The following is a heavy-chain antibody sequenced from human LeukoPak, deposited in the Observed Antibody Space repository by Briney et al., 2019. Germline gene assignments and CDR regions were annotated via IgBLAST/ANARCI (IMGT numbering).Heavy chain of an antibody. J-gene: IGHJ3*02. CDR2: INHSGRT. V-gene: IGHV4-34*01. D-gene: IGHD6-19*01. CDR1: GGSFSGYY. CDR3: AREGAVAVWNTFHI. Sequence: PSETLSLTCAVYGGSFSGYYWSWIRQPPGKGLEWIGEINHSGRTNYNPSLKSRVSISLDTSKNQIYLELSSVTAADTAIYYCAREGAVAVWNTFHIWGQGTMVAVSS.